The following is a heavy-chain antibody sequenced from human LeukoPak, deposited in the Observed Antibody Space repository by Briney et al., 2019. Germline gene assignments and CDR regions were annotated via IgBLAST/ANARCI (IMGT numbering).Heavy chain of an antibody. Sequence: PSETLSLTCTVSGYSISNNFYWAWIRQSPGKGLEWIVSINHSWSTYYNPSLKSRVTISVDTSKKQFSLKLGSVTAADTAVCYCARTGGSFYFYYYMDVWGKGTTVTVSS. J-gene: IGHJ6*03. CDR1: GYSISNNFY. CDR3: ARTGGSFYFYYYMDV. V-gene: IGHV4-38-2*02. D-gene: IGHD1-26*01. CDR2: INHSWST.